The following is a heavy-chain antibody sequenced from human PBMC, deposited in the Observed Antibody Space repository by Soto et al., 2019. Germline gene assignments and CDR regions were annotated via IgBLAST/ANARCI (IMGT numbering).Heavy chain of an antibody. CDR1: GFTFSSYS. Sequence: EVQLVESGGGLVKPGGSLRLSCAASGFTFSSYSMNWVRQAPGKGLEWVSSISSSSSYIYYADSVKGRFTISRDNAKYSLYLQMNSLRAEDTAVYYCARATLTRYCSGGSCRKGHYYYYGMDVWGQGTTVTVSS. V-gene: IGHV3-21*01. CDR3: ARATLTRYCSGGSCRKGHYYYYGMDV. CDR2: ISSSSSYI. J-gene: IGHJ6*02. D-gene: IGHD2-15*01.